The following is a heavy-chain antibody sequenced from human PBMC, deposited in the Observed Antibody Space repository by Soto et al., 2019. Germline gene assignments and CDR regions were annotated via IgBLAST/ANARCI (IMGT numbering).Heavy chain of an antibody. Sequence: PSETLSLTCAVYGGSFSGYYWSWIRQAPGKGLEWIGEINHSGTINYNPSLKSRLTLSVDMSKNQFSLNLSSVTAADTAVYYCARVGFMDIVASGGMDVWGQGTTVTVSS. CDR2: INHSGTI. D-gene: IGHD2-2*03. V-gene: IGHV4-34*01. J-gene: IGHJ6*02. CDR1: GGSFSGYY. CDR3: ARVGFMDIVASGGMDV.